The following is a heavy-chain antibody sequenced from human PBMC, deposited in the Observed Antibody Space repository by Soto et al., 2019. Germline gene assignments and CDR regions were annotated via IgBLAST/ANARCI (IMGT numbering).Heavy chain of an antibody. CDR3: ARLLGPRDYGGSDYYYGMDV. J-gene: IGHJ6*02. V-gene: IGHV1-69*13. Sequence: SVKVSCKASGGTFSSYAISWVRQAPGQGLEWMGGIIPIFGTANYAQKFQGRVTITADESTSTAYMELSSLRSEDTAVYYCARLLGPRDYGGSDYYYGMDVWGQGTTVTVSS. CDR2: IIPIFGTA. CDR1: GGTFSSYA. D-gene: IGHD4-17*01.